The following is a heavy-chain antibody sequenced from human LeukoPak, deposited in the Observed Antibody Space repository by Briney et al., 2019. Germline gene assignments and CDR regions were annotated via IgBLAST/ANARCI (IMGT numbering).Heavy chain of an antibody. CDR1: EFTFSGYG. D-gene: IGHD6-13*01. J-gene: IGHJ3*02. Sequence: PGGCLRLSCAASEFTFSGYGMSWVRQAPGEGLEWVSAISDSGDNTHYADSVKGRFTISRDNAKNSLYLQMNSLRAEDTAVYYCARDPYSSSWYRGDAFDIWGQGTMVTVSS. CDR3: ARDPYSSSWYRGDAFDI. V-gene: IGHV3-23*01. CDR2: ISDSGDNT.